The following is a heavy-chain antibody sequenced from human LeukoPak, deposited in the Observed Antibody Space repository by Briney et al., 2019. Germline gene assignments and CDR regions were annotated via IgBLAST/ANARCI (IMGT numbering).Heavy chain of an antibody. D-gene: IGHD6-13*01. CDR1: GFTFSTYV. CDR3: ATSPLLTESSSWFHFDY. CDR2: ISYDGSNK. J-gene: IGHJ4*02. V-gene: IGHV3-30*03. Sequence: PGGSLRLSCAVSGFTFSTYVMHWVRQAPGKGLEWVAVISYDGSNKYYADSVKGRFTISRDKSKNTVYLQMDSLRAEDTAVYYCATSPLLTESSSWFHFDYWGQGTLVTVSS.